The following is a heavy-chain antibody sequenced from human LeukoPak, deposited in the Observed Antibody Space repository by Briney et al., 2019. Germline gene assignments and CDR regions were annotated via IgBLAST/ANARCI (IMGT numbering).Heavy chain of an antibody. Sequence: GESLKISCKGSGYSFTNYWIGWVRQMPGKGLEWMGIIYPGDSDTRYSPSFQGQVTISADKSISTAYLRWSSLRASDTAMYYCARPYCTSTSCSHYFDYWGQGTLVTVSS. J-gene: IGHJ4*02. CDR3: ARPYCTSTSCSHYFDY. CDR2: IYPGDSDT. CDR1: GYSFTNYW. D-gene: IGHD2-2*01. V-gene: IGHV5-51*01.